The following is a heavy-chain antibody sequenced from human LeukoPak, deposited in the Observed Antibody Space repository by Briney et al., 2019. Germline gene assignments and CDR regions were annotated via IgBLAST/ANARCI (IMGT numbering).Heavy chain of an antibody. D-gene: IGHD4-23*01. CDR1: GYTFTNYG. CDR3: ARQGYGGHSRGAADY. Sequence: ASVKVSCKASGYTFTNYGISWVRQAPGQGLECMGWISANNGNRNYALKLQDRVSMTTDTSTSTAYMELRSLRSDDTAVYCCARQGYGGHSRGAADYWGQGTLVTVSS. J-gene: IGHJ4*02. CDR2: ISANNGNR. V-gene: IGHV1-18*01.